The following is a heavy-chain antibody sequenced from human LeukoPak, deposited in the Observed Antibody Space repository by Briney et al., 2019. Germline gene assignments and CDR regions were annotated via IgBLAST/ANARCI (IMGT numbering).Heavy chain of an antibody. CDR2: ISSSGSTI. CDR3: ARDGRSPGSSWPYYFDS. CDR1: GFTFSSYE. V-gene: IGHV3-48*03. Sequence: GGSLRLSCAASGFTFSSYEMNWVRQAPGKGLEWVSYISSSGSTIYYADSVKGRFTISRDNAKNSLYLQMNSLRAEDTAVYYCARDGRSPGSSWPYYFDSWGQGTLVTVSS. J-gene: IGHJ4*02. D-gene: IGHD6-13*01.